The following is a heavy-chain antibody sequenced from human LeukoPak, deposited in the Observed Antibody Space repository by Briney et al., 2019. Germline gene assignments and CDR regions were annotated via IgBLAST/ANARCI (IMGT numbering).Heavy chain of an antibody. Sequence: SQTLSLTCAVSGGSISSGGYSWSWIRQPPGKGLEWFGYIYHSGSTYYNPSLKSRVTISVDRSKNQFSLKLSSVTAADTAVYYCARQIDSSGYYYDYWGQGTLVTVSS. CDR2: IYHSGST. CDR1: GGSISSGGYS. V-gene: IGHV4-30-2*01. CDR3: ARQIDSSGYYYDY. D-gene: IGHD3-22*01. J-gene: IGHJ4*02.